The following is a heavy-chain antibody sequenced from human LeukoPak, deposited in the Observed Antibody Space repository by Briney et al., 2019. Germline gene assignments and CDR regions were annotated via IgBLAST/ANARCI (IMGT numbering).Heavy chain of an antibody. J-gene: IGHJ6*02. CDR2: ISAYNGNT. CDR1: GYTFTNNG. D-gene: IGHD3-16*01. CDR3: ARGAYTLRAFYYYYGMDV. Sequence: GAAVKVSFKASGYTFTNNGISWVRQAPGQGLEWMGWISAYNGNTNYAQKLQGRVTMTTDTSTSTAYMELRSLRSDDTAVYYCARGAYTLRAFYYYYGMDVWGPVTTVTVSS. V-gene: IGHV1-18*01.